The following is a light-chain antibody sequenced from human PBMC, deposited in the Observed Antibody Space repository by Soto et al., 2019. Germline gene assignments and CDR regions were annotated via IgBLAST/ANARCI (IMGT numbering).Light chain of an antibody. CDR2: LEGSGSY. J-gene: IGLJ2*01. CDR1: SGHSSYI. Sequence: QPVLTQSSSASASLGSSVKLTCTLSSGHSSYIIAWHQQQLGKAPRYLMKLEGSGSYNKGSGVPDRFSGSSSGADRYLTISNLHFEDEADYYCETWDSNTRVFGGGTKLTVL. V-gene: IGLV4-60*02. CDR3: ETWDSNTRV.